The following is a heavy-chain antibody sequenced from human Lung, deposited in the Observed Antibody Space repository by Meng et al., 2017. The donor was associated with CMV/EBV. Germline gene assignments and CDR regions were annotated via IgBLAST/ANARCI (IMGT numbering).Heavy chain of an antibody. CDR2: ISYDGSKN. CDR3: ARDRGDRRGSYVRNWFDP. CDR1: TFGSNG. Sequence: TFGSNGFKWVRRAPGKGLGWVAGISYDGSKNFYADSVKSRLIISRDNSTSKLFLQMNNMRSEDTAMYYCARDRGDRRGSYVRNWFDPWGQGTLVTVSS. J-gene: IGHJ5*02. D-gene: IGHD3-10*01. V-gene: IGHV3-30*04.